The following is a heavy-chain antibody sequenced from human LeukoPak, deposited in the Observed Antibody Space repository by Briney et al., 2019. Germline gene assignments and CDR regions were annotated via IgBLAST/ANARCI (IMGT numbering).Heavy chain of an antibody. CDR3: ARDREQLSYLGAFDI. V-gene: IGHV1-69*05. CDR2: IIPIFGTA. D-gene: IGHD5-18*01. Sequence: SVKVSCKASGGTFSSYAISWARQAPGQGLEWMGGIIPIFGTANYAQKFQGRVTITTDESTSTAYMELSSLRSEDTAVYYCARDREQLSYLGAFDIWGQGTMVTVSS. J-gene: IGHJ3*02. CDR1: GGTFSSYA.